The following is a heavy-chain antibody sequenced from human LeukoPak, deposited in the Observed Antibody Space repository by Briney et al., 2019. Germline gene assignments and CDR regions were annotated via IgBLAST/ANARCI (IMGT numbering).Heavy chain of an antibody. V-gene: IGHV4-34*01. CDR2: INHSGST. CDR1: GGSFSGYS. Sequence: SETLSLTCAVYGGSFSGYSWTWIRQPPGKGLEWIGQINHSGSTNYNPSLKSRVTISVDTSKNQFSLKLTSVTAADTAVYYCARGGGSYRPLFDYWGQGTLVTVSS. CDR3: ARGGGSYRPLFDY. D-gene: IGHD2-21*02. J-gene: IGHJ4*02.